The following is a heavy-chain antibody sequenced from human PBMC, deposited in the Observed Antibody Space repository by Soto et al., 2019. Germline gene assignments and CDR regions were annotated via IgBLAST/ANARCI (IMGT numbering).Heavy chain of an antibody. Sequence: ASVKVSCKASGYTFTTYDLSWVRQAPGQGLEWMGWISPYSGNTKYAQKLQGRVTMTTDTSTNTAYVELRSLRSDDTAVYYCARVSRWMATTPGDYWGQGTLVTVSS. CDR1: GYTFTTYD. D-gene: IGHD5-12*01. CDR2: ISPYSGNT. V-gene: IGHV1-18*01. CDR3: ARVSRWMATTPGDY. J-gene: IGHJ4*02.